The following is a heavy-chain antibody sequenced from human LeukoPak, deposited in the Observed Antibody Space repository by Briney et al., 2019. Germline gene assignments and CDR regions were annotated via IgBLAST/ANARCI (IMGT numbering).Heavy chain of an antibody. Sequence: GGSLRLSCAASGFTFSSYAMSWVRQAPGKGLEWVSAICGSGDSTHYTDSVKGRFTISRDSSKNTLYLQMNNLRAEDTALYYCAKTLGMVATHPYDWGQGTLVTVSS. CDR1: GFTFSSYA. D-gene: IGHD3-3*01. CDR3: AKTLGMVATHPYD. CDR2: ICGSGDST. V-gene: IGHV3-23*01. J-gene: IGHJ4*02.